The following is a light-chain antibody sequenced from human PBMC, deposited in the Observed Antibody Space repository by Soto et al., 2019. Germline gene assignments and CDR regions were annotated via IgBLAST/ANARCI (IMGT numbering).Light chain of an antibody. J-gene: IGLJ2*01. Sequence: QSVPTQPPSASGTPGQSATISCTGTSSDVGGYNYVSWYQQYPGKAPKLIIYEVSRRPSGVPDRFSGSKSGNTASLTVSGLQAEDEADYYCSSYAGSSTWGFGGGTKLTVL. CDR2: EVS. CDR1: SSDVGGYNY. CDR3: SSYAGSSTWG. V-gene: IGLV2-8*01.